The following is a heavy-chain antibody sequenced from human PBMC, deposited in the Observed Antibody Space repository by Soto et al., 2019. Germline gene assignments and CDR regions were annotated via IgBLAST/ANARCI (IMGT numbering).Heavy chain of an antibody. CDR1: GGSFSGYY. Sequence: SETLSLTCAVYGGSFSGYYWSWIRQPPGKGLEWIGEINHSGSTNYNPSLKSRVTISVDTSKNQFSLKLSSVTAADTAVYYCARASSAVAGTGYYFDYWGQGTLVTVSS. D-gene: IGHD6-19*01. CDR3: ARASSAVAGTGYYFDY. CDR2: INHSGST. J-gene: IGHJ4*02. V-gene: IGHV4-34*01.